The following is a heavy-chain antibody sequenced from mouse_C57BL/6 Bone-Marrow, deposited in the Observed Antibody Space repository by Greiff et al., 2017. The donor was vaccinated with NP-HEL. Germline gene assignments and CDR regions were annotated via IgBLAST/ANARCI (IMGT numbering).Heavy chain of an antibody. Sequence: VQLQQSGAELARPGASVKLSCKASGYTFTSYGISWVKQRPGQGLEWIGDISPSSGNTYYNEKFKGKAPLTVDKSSSTAYMQLRSLTSEDSAVYFGAGTLNYYGGSYPFDYWGQGTTLTVSS. CDR2: ISPSSGNT. D-gene: IGHD1-1*01. J-gene: IGHJ2*01. CDR3: AGTLNYYGGSYPFDY. CDR1: GYTFTSYG. V-gene: IGHV1-81*01.